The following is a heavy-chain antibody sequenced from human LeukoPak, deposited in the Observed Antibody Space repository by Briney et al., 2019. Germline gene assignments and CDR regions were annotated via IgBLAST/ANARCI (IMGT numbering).Heavy chain of an antibody. V-gene: IGHV3-23*01. CDR2: ISGSGDST. J-gene: IGHJ4*02. CDR3: AKGEFYDVWSGYSIDS. D-gene: IGHD3-3*01. Sequence: GGSLRLSCAASGFTFSNYAMNWVRQTPGKGLEWVSAISGSGDSTYYADSVRGRFTISRDNSKNTLYLRMNSLRAEDTAVYYCAKGEFYDVWSGYSIDSWGQGTLVTVS. CDR1: GFTFSNYA.